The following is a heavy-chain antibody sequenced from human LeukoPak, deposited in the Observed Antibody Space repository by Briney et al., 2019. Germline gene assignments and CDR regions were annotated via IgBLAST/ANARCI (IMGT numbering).Heavy chain of an antibody. CDR1: GFTFSSYA. CDR2: FSGSGGST. V-gene: IGHV3-23*01. D-gene: IGHD3-22*01. J-gene: IGHJ4*02. CDR3: TRAGFYYDSSPYYRPIDY. Sequence: GGSLRLSCAASGFTFSSYAMSWVRQAPGKGLECISGFSGSGGSTYYADSVKGRFTISRDNAKNTLYLQMNSLRAEDTAVYYCTRAGFYYDSSPYYRPIDYWGQGSLVTVSS.